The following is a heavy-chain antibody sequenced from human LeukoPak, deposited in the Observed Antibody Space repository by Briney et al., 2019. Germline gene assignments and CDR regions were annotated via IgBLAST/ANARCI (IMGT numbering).Heavy chain of an antibody. V-gene: IGHV3-23*01. CDR3: ATLGGYGDLYYFDY. D-gene: IGHD4-17*01. J-gene: IGHJ4*02. Sequence: GGSLRLSCAASGFTFSSYAMSWVRQAPGKGLEWVSAISGSDGSTYYADSVKGRFTISRDNSKNTLYLQMNSLRAEDTAVYYCATLGGYGDLYYFDYWGQGTLVTVSS. CDR1: GFTFSSYA. CDR2: ISGSDGST.